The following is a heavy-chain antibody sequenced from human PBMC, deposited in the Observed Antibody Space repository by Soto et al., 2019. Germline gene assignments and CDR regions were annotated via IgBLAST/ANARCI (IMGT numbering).Heavy chain of an antibody. CDR3: ARDVGDYYFDS. Sequence: PSETLSLTCTVSGGSISSGDYYWSWIRQPPGKGLEWIGNIYHSGVTYYSPSLKSRLTISVDTSKNQFSLKLSSVTAADTAVYYCARDVGDYYFDSWGQGTLVTVSS. J-gene: IGHJ4*02. D-gene: IGHD2-21*02. CDR2: IYHSGVT. V-gene: IGHV4-30-4*01. CDR1: GGSISSGDYY.